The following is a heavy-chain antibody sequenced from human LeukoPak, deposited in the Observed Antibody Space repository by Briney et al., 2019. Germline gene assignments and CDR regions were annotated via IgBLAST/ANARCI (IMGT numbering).Heavy chain of an antibody. D-gene: IGHD1-1*01. CDR3: ARGPTISETGYFDY. V-gene: IGHV4-34*01. CDR1: VGSFSSYY. J-gene: IGHJ4*03. Sequence: SETLSLTCAVYVGSFSSYYWIWIRQSPGKGLEWIAEINHRGDTNYNPSVKSRVTISVDTSKNQFSLKVTSLTAADTAVYYCARGPTISETGYFDYWGQGTLVTVSS. CDR2: INHRGDT.